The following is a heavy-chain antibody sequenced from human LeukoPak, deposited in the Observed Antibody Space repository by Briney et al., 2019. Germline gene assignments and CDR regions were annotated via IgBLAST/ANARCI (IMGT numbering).Heavy chain of an antibody. CDR2: IRYEGSNK. CDR3: AKRYSSSWYGWFDP. J-gene: IGHJ5*02. Sequence: GGSLRLSCAASGFTFSSYGMHWVRQAPGKGLEWVAFIRYEGSNKYYADSVKGRFTISRDNSKNTLYLQMNSLRAEDTAVYYCAKRYSSSWYGWFDPWGQGTLVTVSS. D-gene: IGHD6-13*01. CDR1: GFTFSSYG. V-gene: IGHV3-30*02.